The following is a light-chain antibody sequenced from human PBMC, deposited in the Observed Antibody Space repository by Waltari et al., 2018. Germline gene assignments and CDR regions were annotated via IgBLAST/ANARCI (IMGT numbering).Light chain of an antibody. CDR1: QNLSSI. J-gene: IGKJ1*01. CDR3: QHYNNWPPWT. CDR2: GAS. Sequence: EVVLTQSPATLAVSPGERPTLSCRASQNLSSILAWYQQKPGQAPRLLIYGASTRATGIPARFSGSGSGTEFTLTISSLQSEDFAVYYCQHYNNWPPWTFGQGTKVEIK. V-gene: IGKV3-15*01.